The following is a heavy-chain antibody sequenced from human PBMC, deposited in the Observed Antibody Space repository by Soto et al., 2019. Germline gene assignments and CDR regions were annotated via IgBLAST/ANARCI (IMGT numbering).Heavy chain of an antibody. CDR1: QFNLDTFRTSV. V-gene: IGHV1-58*01. CDR3: ARGRASDSGYDYWFDP. Sequence: GASVKVSCKASQFNLDTFRTSVVQWARQAREQGLEWVGWVVVGSGLTNYAQQFQGKVTITWDMSTSTAYMELRSLRSDDTAVYYCARGRASDSGYDYWFDPWGQGTLVTVSS. J-gene: IGHJ5*02. CDR2: VVVGSGLT. D-gene: IGHD5-12*01.